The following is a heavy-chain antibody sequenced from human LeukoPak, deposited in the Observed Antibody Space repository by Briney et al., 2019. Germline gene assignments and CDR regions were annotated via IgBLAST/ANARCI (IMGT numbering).Heavy chain of an antibody. CDR2: ISAYNGNT. Sequence: ASVKVSCKASGYTFTSYGISWVRQAPGQGLEWMGWISAYNGNTNYAQKFQGRVTMTEDTSTDTAYMELSSLRSEDTAVYYCATVNDFWSGFGFWGQGTLVTVSS. V-gene: IGHV1-18*01. J-gene: IGHJ4*02. D-gene: IGHD3-3*01. CDR1: GYTFTSYG. CDR3: ATVNDFWSGFGF.